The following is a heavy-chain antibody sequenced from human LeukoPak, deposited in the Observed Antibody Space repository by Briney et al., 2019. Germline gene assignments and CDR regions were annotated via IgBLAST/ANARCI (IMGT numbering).Heavy chain of an antibody. CDR3: ARGSKAAPGTFDY. CDR1: GGSISSYY. CDR2: IYYTGST. Sequence: SESLSLTCTVSGGSISSYYWSWIRQPPGKGLEWIGYIYYTGSTDYNPSLKSRVAISVDTSKNQFSLKLSSVTVADTAVYYCARGSKAAPGTFDYWGQGTLVTVSS. D-gene: IGHD6-13*01. V-gene: IGHV4-59*01. J-gene: IGHJ4*02.